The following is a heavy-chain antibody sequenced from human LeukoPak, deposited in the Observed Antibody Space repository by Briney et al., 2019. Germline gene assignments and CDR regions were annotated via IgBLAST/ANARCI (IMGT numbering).Heavy chain of an antibody. Sequence: PGRSLRLSCAASGFTFSSYAMHWVRQAPGKGLEWVAVISYDGSNKYYADSVKGRFTISRDNSKNNVYLQMHSLRVEDTSIYYCVRDYNWGFDYWGQGTVVAVSS. D-gene: IGHD1-1*01. J-gene: IGHJ4*02. CDR3: VRDYNWGFDY. CDR1: GFTFSSYA. CDR2: ISYDGSNK. V-gene: IGHV3-30*04.